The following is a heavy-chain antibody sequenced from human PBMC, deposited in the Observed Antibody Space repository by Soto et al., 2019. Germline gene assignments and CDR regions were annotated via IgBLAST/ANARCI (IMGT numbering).Heavy chain of an antibody. V-gene: IGHV1-69*06. J-gene: IGHJ3*02. D-gene: IGHD6-19*01. CDR1: GCTFSSYA. Sequence: ASVKVSCKASGCTFSSYAISWVRQAPGQGLEWMGGIIPIFGTANYAQKFQGRDTITADKSTSTAYMELSSLRSEDTAVYYWARALRESVAGTVYEAFDIWGHGTLVTVSS. CDR3: ARALRESVAGTVYEAFDI. CDR2: IIPIFGTA.